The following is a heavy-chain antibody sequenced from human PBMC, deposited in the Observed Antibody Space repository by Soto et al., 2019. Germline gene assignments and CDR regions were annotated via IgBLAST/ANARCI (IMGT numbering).Heavy chain of an antibody. CDR2: IWYDGSNK. D-gene: IGHD6-19*01. CDR1: GFTCSSYG. J-gene: IGHJ6*02. CDR3: ARESVAGYYYYGMDV. Sequence: GGSLRLSCAAAGFTCSSYGMHWVRQAPGKGLEWVAVIWYDGSNKYYADSVKGRFTISRDNSKNTLYLQMNSLRAEDTAVYYCARESVAGYYYYGMDVWGQGTTVTVSS. V-gene: IGHV3-33*01.